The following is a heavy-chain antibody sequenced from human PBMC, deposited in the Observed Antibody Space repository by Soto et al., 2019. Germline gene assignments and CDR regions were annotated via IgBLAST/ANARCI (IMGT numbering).Heavy chain of an antibody. CDR3: AKGQDDYIWGSCPITHYFDY. CDR1: GFTFSSYA. V-gene: IGHV3-23*01. D-gene: IGHD3-16*01. J-gene: IGHJ4*02. CDR2: ISGSGGST. Sequence: GGSLRLSCAASGFTFSSYAMSWVRQAPGKGLEWVSAISGSGGSTYYADSVKGRFTISRDNSKNTLYLQMNSLRAEDTAVYYCAKGQDDYIWGSCPITHYFDYWGQGTLVTVSS.